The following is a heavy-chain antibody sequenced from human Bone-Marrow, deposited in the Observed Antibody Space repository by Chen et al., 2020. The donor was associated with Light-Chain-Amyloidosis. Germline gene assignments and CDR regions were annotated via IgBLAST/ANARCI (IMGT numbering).Heavy chain of an antibody. CDR1: GYTFTSYG. D-gene: IGHD3-10*01. CDR3: ASWKYYYGSGSYSWFDP. J-gene: IGHJ5*02. Sequence: QVQLVQSGAEVKKPGASVKVSCKASGYTFTSYGISWVRQAPGQGLEWMGWISAYNGNTNYAQKLQGRVTMTTDTSTSTAYMELRSLRSDDTAVYYCASWKYYYGSGSYSWFDPWGQGTLVTVSS. V-gene: IGHV1-18*01. CDR2: ISAYNGNT.